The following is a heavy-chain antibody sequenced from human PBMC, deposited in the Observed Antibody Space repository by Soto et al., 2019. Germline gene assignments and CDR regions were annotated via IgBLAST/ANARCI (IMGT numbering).Heavy chain of an antibody. J-gene: IGHJ4*02. D-gene: IGHD2-2*01. CDR1: GGSFSGYY. V-gene: IGHV4-34*01. CDR3: ASGAAILGYCRCTSCYAGIRRTYYFDY. CDR2: SNHSGSS. Sequence: QVQLQQWGAGLLKPSETLSLTCAVYGGSFSGYYWNWIRKPPGTGLEWIGESNHSGSSNYNPSLKLRVTISVDTSKHQFSLNLSSVTASETAVSYSASGAAILGYCRCTSCYAGIRRTYYFDYWGQGTLVTVSS.